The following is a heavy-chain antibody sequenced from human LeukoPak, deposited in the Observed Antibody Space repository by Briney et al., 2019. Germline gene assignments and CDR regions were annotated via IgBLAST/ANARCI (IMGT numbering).Heavy chain of an antibody. CDR2: ISGSGDNT. CDR3: AKERKSSSSDIDY. CDR1: GFTFSSYA. J-gene: IGHJ4*02. V-gene: IGHV3-23*01. D-gene: IGHD6-6*01. Sequence: PGGSLRLSCAASGFTFSSYAMSWVRQVPGKGLEWVSVISGSGDNTYYADSVKGRFAISRDNAKNSLFLQMNTLRAEDTAVYYCAKERKSSSSDIDYWGQGTLVTVSS.